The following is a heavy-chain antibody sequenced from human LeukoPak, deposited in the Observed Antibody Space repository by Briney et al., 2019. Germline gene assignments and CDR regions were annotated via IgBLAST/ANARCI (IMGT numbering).Heavy chain of an antibody. J-gene: IGHJ4*02. CDR1: GFTFSSYG. Sequence: GGSLRLSRAASGFTFSSYGMHWVRQAPGKGLEWVTFTRYDGNNKYYVDSVKGRFTISRDNSKNTLYLQMNSLRAEDTAVYYCAKDLPGGAAAGFDYWGQGTLVTVSS. V-gene: IGHV3-30*02. CDR3: AKDLPGGAAAGFDY. D-gene: IGHD6-13*01. CDR2: TRYDGNNK.